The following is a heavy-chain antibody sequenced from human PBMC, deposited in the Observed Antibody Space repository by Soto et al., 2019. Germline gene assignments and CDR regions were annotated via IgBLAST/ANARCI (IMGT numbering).Heavy chain of an antibody. CDR2: INPSGGST. D-gene: IGHD2-15*01. Sequence: ASVKVSCKASGYTFTTYYMHWVRQAPGQGLEWMGIINPSGGSTSYSQKFQGRVTMTRDTSTSTVDMELSSLRSEETAVYYCARRGSCSGGSCYGAFDIWGQGTMVTVS. CDR1: GYTFTTYY. V-gene: IGHV1-46*03. J-gene: IGHJ3*02. CDR3: ARRGSCSGGSCYGAFDI.